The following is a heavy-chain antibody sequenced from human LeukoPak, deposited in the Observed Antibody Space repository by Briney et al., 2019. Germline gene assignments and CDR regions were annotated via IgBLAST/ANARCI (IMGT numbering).Heavy chain of an antibody. V-gene: IGHV1-69*13. CDR2: IIPIFGTA. CDR1: GGTFSSYA. D-gene: IGHD2-2*01. CDR3: ARGYCRSTSCYSFDY. J-gene: IGHJ4*02. Sequence: SGKVSCKASGGTFSSYAISWVRQAPGQGLEWMGGIIPIFGTANYAQKFQGRVTITADESTSTAYMELSSLRSEDTAVYYCARGYCRSTSCYSFDYWCQGTLVTVSS.